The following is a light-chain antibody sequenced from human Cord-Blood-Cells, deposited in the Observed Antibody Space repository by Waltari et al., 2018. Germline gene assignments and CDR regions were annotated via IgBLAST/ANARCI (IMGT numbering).Light chain of an antibody. CDR3: SSYAGSNNLV. Sequence: QSALTQPPSASGSPGQSVTISCTGTSSDVGGYNYVSWYQQHPGKAPKLMIYEVSKRPPGVPGRFSWSKAWQPASPAVLWLQAEDEADYYCSSYAGSNNLVFGGGTKLTVL. J-gene: IGLJ2*01. CDR1: SSDVGGYNY. V-gene: IGLV2-8*01. CDR2: EVS.